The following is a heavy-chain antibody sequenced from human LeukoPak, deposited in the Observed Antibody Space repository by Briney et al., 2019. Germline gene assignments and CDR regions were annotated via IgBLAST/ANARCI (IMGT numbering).Heavy chain of an antibody. CDR3: ARGTRVVLPSNYYYYHMDV. Sequence: GASVKVSCKASGYTFTSYDINWVRQATGQGLEWMGWMNPNSGNTGYAQKFQGRVTMTRNTSISTAYMELSSLRSEDTAVYYCARGTRVVLPSNYYYYHMDVWGKGTTVTVSS. V-gene: IGHV1-8*01. CDR2: MNPNSGNT. J-gene: IGHJ6*03. D-gene: IGHD2-2*01. CDR1: GYTFTSYD.